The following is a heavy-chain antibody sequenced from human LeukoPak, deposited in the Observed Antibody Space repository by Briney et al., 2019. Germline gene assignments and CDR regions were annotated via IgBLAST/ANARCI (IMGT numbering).Heavy chain of an antibody. D-gene: IGHD1-26*01. CDR2: IKLDGSEK. V-gene: IGHV3-7*03. CDR3: ARVGATMDFDY. J-gene: IGHJ4*02. Sequence: PGGSLRLSCVASGFTFGKYWMSWVRQAPGKGLEWVANIKLDGSEKNYVDSVKGRFTISRDNTKNSLYLQMNSLRAEDTAVYYCARVGATMDFDYWGQGTLVTVSS. CDR1: GFTFGKYW.